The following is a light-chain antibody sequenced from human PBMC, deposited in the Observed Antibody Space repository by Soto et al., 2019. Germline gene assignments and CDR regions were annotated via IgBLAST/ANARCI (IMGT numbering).Light chain of an antibody. CDR3: LQHNGYPRT. V-gene: IGKV1-17*01. Sequence: DIQMTQSPSSLSASVGDRVTITCLASQSISSYLNWYQQKPGKAPKLLIYAASTLQSGVPSRFSGSGSGTEFTLTISSLQPEDFATYYCLQHNGYPRTFGQGTKVDIK. CDR1: QSISSY. J-gene: IGKJ1*01. CDR2: AAS.